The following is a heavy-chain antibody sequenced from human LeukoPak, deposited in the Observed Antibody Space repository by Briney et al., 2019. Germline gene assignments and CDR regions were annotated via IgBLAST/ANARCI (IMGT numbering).Heavy chain of an antibody. CDR3: ARDFWSGYSLFDY. D-gene: IGHD3-3*01. J-gene: IGHJ4*02. CDR1: GFTFSSYA. Sequence: GASLRLSCAASGFTFSSYAMHWVRQAPGKGLEWVAVISYDGSNKYYADSVKGRFTISRDNSKNTLYLQMNSLRAEDTAVYYCARDFWSGYSLFDYWGQGTLVTVSS. CDR2: ISYDGSNK. V-gene: IGHV3-30-3*01.